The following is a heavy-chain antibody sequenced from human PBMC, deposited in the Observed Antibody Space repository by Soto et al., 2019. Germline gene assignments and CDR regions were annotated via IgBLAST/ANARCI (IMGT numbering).Heavy chain of an antibody. Sequence: PGGSLRLSCAASGFTFSSYWMSWVRQAPGKGLEWVANIKQDGSEKYYVDSVKGRFTISRDNAKNSLYPQMNSLRAEDTAVYYCARETYVFSGVGWDGVAFDIWGQGTMVTVSS. D-gene: IGHD1-26*01. CDR2: IKQDGSEK. CDR1: GFTFSSYW. J-gene: IGHJ3*02. CDR3: ARETYVFSGVGWDGVAFDI. V-gene: IGHV3-7*01.